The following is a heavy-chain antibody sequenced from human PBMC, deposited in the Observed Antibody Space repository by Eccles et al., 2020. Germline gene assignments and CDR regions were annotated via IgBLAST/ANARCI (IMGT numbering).Heavy chain of an antibody. V-gene: IGHV3-30*01. D-gene: IGHD5-18*01. CDR3: GREDEGYDFEY. Sequence: GRFTISRDNSKNTLYLQMNSLSVEDTAVYFCGREDEGYDFEYWGQGTQVT. J-gene: IGHJ4*02.